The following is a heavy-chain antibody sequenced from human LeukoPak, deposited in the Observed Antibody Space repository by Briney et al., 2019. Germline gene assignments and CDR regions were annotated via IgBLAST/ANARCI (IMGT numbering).Heavy chain of an antibody. D-gene: IGHD2-2*02. CDR1: GGSFSGYY. CDR2: INHSGST. CDR3: ARQGRGCSSTSCYTVGNYYYYMDV. Sequence: SETLSLTCAVYGGSFSGYYWSWIRQPPGKGLEWIGEINHSGSTNYNPSLKSRVTISVDTSKNQFSLKLSSVTAADTAVHYCARQGRGCSSTSCYTVGNYYYYMDVWGKGTTVTVSS. V-gene: IGHV4-34*01. J-gene: IGHJ6*03.